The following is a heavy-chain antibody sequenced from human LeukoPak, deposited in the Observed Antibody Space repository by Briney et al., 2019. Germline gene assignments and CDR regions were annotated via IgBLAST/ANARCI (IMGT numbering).Heavy chain of an antibody. V-gene: IGHV3-48*02. D-gene: IGHD3-10*01. CDR2: MNSDGSHI. CDR3: ARGSFGVFDY. J-gene: IGHJ4*02. Sequence: GGSLRLSCAASGFTFTDYSMNWVRQAPGKGLEWVSSMNSDGSHIYHAGSVEGRFTISRDNARNSLYLQMNGLRDEGTAVYYCARGSFGVFDYWGQGILVTVSS. CDR1: GFTFTDYS.